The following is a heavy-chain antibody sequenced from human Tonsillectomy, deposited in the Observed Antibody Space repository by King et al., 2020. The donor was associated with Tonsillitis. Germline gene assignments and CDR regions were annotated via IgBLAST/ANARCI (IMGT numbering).Heavy chain of an antibody. Sequence: QLVQSGAEVKKPGSSVTVSCKASGYSFSSYYINWVRHVTGQGLEWMGGRNPNSGNSCNAQKFQGRVTLTRDTATRTAFMVLSSLTSDDTAIYYWVRCRGHYNDSSGFFLSDYYGMDVWGQGTTVTVS. CDR1: GYSFSSYY. CDR3: VRCRGHYNDSSGFFLSDYYGMDV. J-gene: IGHJ6*02. CDR2: RNPNSGNS. V-gene: IGHV1-8*01. D-gene: IGHD3-22*01.